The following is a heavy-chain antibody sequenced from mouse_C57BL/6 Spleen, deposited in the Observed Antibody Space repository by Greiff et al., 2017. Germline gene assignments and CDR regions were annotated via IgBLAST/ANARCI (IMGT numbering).Heavy chain of an antibody. CDR3: AREPYDGPWFAD. D-gene: IGHD2-3*01. CDR2: INPSSGYT. CDR1: GYTFTSYT. V-gene: IGHV1-4*01. Sequence: VQLQQSGAELARPGASVKLSCKASGYTFTSYTMHWVKQRPGQGLEWIGYINPSSGYTKYNQKFKDKATLTADKSSSTAYMQLSSLTSEDSAVYYCAREPYDGPWFADWGQGTLVTVSA. J-gene: IGHJ3*01.